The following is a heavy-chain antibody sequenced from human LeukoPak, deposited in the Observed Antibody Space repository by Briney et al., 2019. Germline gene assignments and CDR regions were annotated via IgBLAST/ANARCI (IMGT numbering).Heavy chain of an antibody. Sequence: SETLSLTCTVSGGSISSYYWSWIRQPPGKGLEWIGYIYYSGSTNYNPSLKSRVTISVDTSKNQFSLKLSSVTAADTAVYYCAREIPVYDGGGDYYYYYMDVWGKGTTVTVPS. CDR2: IYYSGST. CDR1: GGSISSYY. D-gene: IGHD3-16*01. J-gene: IGHJ6*03. CDR3: AREIPVYDGGGDYYYYYMDV. V-gene: IGHV4-59*01.